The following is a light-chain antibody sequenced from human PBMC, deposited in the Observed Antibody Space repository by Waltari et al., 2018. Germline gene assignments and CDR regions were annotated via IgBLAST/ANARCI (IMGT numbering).Light chain of an antibody. V-gene: IGLV3-1*01. Sequence: SYELPQPPSVSVSPGHTASTTCSGDTLGAKYACWYQQKPGQSPVLVIYQDNKRPSGIPERFSGSNSGNTVSLTISGTQAMDEADYYCQAWDSSTVVFGGGTKLTVL. CDR3: QAWDSSTVV. J-gene: IGLJ2*01. CDR1: TLGAKY. CDR2: QDN.